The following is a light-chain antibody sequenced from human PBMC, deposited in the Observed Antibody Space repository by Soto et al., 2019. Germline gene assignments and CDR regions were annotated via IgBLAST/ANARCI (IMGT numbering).Light chain of an antibody. CDR2: GAS. CDR1: QSVTNNY. V-gene: IGKV3-20*01. J-gene: IGKJ1*01. Sequence: EIVLTQSPGTLSLSPGERATLSCRASQSVTNNYLAWYQQKPGQAPKLLIYGASSRATGIPDRFSGSGSGTDFTLTNSRLEPEDFAVYYCQQYGSSPPRTFGQGTKVEIK. CDR3: QQYGSSPPRT.